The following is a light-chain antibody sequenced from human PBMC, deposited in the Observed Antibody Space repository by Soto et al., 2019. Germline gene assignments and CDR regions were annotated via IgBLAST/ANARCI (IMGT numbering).Light chain of an antibody. CDR3: QQYHNSQYT. CDR2: DSS. V-gene: IGKV3-20*01. CDR1: QSVSNSY. Sequence: EIVLTQSPGTLSLSPGERATLSCRASQSVSNSYLAWYQQKPGQAPRLLIYDSSSRATGIPDRFSGSRSGTDFTLTISRLEPEDFAVYYCQQYHNSQYTSGQENNRKIK. J-gene: IGKJ2*01.